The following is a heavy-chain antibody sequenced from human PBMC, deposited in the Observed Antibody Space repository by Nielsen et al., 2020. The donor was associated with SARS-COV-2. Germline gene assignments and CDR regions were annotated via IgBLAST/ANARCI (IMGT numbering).Heavy chain of an antibody. D-gene: IGHD3-16*01. J-gene: IGHJ6*02. CDR1: GGSISSYY. CDR3: ARVASNYDYENGMDV. V-gene: IGHV4-59*12. Sequence: SETLSLTCTVSGGSISSYYWSWIRQPPGKGLEWIGEIYHSGSTNYNPSLKSRVTISVDKSKNQFSLKLSSVTAADTAVYYCARVASNYDYENGMDVWGQGTTVTVSS. CDR2: IYHSGST.